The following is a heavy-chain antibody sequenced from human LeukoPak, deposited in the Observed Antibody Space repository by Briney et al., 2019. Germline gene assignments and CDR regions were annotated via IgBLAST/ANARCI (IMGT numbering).Heavy chain of an antibody. Sequence: ASVKVSCKASGGTFSSYAISWVRQAPGQGLGWVGGIIPIFGTANYAQKFQGRVTITADESTSTAYMELSSLRSEDTAVYYCAREPYCSGGSCSSAPLDYWGQGTLVTVSS. V-gene: IGHV1-69*13. CDR1: GGTFSSYA. D-gene: IGHD2-15*01. CDR3: AREPYCSGGSCSSAPLDY. J-gene: IGHJ4*02. CDR2: IIPIFGTA.